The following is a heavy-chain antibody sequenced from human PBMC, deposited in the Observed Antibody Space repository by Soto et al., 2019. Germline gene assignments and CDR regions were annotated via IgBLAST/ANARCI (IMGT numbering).Heavy chain of an antibody. CDR2: LIPTFDAR. J-gene: IGHJ5*02. CDR3: ARTSTTYYYQSSPYWPDKELAT. D-gene: IGHD3-22*01. V-gene: IGHV1-69*06. CDR1: GATFSSHA. Sequence: QVQLVQSGAEVQKPGSSARVSCKASGATFSSHALSWGRQAPGQGLEWLGGLIPTFDARTYAQKCQGRVTIRADKSTKPGYVELTSLTSEGTPVYYCARTSTTYYYQSSPYWPDKELATWGQGTRITVSS.